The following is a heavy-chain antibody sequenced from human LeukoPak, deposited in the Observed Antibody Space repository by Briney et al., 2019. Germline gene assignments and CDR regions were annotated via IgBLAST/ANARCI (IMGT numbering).Heavy chain of an antibody. CDR2: ISGSGGST. J-gene: IGHJ4*02. V-gene: IGHV3-23*01. Sequence: GGSLRLSCAASGFSFSSSAMNWVRQAPGKGLDWVSYISGSGGSTYYADSVKGRFTISRDNSKNTLDLQMNSLRAEDTAVYYCAKGRVGATLDYWGQGTLVTVSS. CDR3: AKGRVGATLDY. CDR1: GFSFSSSA. D-gene: IGHD1-26*01.